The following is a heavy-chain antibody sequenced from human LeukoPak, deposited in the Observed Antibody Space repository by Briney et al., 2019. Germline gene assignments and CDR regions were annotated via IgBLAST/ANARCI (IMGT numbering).Heavy chain of an antibody. CDR1: GFTLSNYA. Sequence: GGSLRLSCAASGFTLSNYAMHWVRQPAGEGLEWVSALDTAGDTFYPGSVKGRFTISRDNAKKSLFLQMNSLRAEDTAVYYCARQNTPHGNFDYWGQGTLVTVSS. D-gene: IGHD5-24*01. CDR2: LDTAGDT. J-gene: IGHJ4*02. V-gene: IGHV3-13*01. CDR3: ARQNTPHGNFDY.